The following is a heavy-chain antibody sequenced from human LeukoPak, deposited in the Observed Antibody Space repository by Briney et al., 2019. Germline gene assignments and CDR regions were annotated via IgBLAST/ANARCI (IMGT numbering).Heavy chain of an antibody. J-gene: IGHJ4*02. CDR2: IYSSGST. Sequence: GGTLGLSCGVSGFTLSRYCLNWVRQAPGKGLEWGSVIYSSGSTYYADSVKGRFTMSRDNSKNTLYLQLNSLRAEDTAVYYCARVDSSGYQFFDYWGQGTLVTVSS. CDR3: ARVDSSGYQFFDY. D-gene: IGHD3-22*01. CDR1: GFTLSRYC. V-gene: IGHV3-66*01.